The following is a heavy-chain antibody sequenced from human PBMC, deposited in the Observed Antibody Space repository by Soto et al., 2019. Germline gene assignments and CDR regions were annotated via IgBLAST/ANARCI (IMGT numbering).Heavy chain of an antibody. CDR1: GGSISSGGYS. CDR2: IYHSGST. CDR3: ARGHYPYRSGTDI. Sequence: SETLSLTCAVSGGSISSGGYSWSWIRQPPGKGLEWIGYIYHSGSTYYNPSLKSRVTISVDRSKNQFSLKLSSVTAADTAVYYCARGHYPYRSGTDIWGQGTMVTV. V-gene: IGHV4-30-2*01. J-gene: IGHJ3*02. D-gene: IGHD3-10*01.